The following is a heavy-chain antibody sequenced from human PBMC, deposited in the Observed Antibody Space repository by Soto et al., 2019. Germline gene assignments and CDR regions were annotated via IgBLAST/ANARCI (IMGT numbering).Heavy chain of an antibody. CDR3: AKGTYDSSCYYTAPDY. CDR2: ITWSSGYI. CDR1: GFSFDDYA. J-gene: IGHJ4*02. D-gene: IGHD3-22*01. Sequence: EVQLVESGGGLVQPGRSLRLSCAASGFSFDDYAMHWVRQAPGRGLEWVSGITWSSGYIGYADSVKGRFTISKDNAKNSLYLKMNSLRPEDTAVYYCAKGTYDSSCYYTAPDYWGQGTLVTVSS. V-gene: IGHV3-9*01.